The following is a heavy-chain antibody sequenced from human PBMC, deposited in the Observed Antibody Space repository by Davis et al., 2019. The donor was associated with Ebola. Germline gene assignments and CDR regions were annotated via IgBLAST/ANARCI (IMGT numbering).Heavy chain of an antibody. J-gene: IGHJ3*01. D-gene: IGHD6-19*01. CDR2: LGLSADT. CDR1: GFVFSSYV. Sequence: GGSLRLSCAASGFVFSSYVMSWVRRAPGKGLEWVSTLGLSADTYYADSVKGRFTISRGNSKNTLHLQMNSLRVEDTAIYYCAKDTSNVWFDVWGQGTMVTVSS. CDR3: AKDTSNVWFDV. V-gene: IGHV3-23*01.